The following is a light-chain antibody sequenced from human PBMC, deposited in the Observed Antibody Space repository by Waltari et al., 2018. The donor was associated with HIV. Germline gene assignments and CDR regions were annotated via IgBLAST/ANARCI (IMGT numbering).Light chain of an antibody. V-gene: IGLV2-11*01. Sequence: QSALTQPLSLSASPGQSVTISCTGTSSGFGGYNYVSWYQQHPNKAPKLMIYDVTKRPSGVPDRFSGSKSGNTASLTISGLQADDEADYYCCAYAGSYTLFGGGTKVTVL. CDR2: DVT. J-gene: IGLJ3*02. CDR1: SSGFGGYNY. CDR3: CAYAGSYTL.